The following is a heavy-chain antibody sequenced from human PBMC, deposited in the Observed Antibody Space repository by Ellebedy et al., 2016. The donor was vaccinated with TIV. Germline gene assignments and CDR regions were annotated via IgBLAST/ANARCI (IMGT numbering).Heavy chain of an antibody. CDR3: ARERVTKVDY. CDR2: INPNGGGT. J-gene: IGHJ4*02. CDR1: GYTFTAYY. V-gene: IGHV1-2*02. Sequence: ASVKVSCXTSGYTFTAYYIHWVRQAPGQGLEWMGWINPNGGGTTSAKKFHGRVTVTGDSSISTAYIELSGLTSDDTAVYYCARERVTKVDYWGQGTLVSVSS.